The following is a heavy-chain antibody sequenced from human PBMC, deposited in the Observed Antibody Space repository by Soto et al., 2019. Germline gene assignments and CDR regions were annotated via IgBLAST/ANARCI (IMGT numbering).Heavy chain of an antibody. J-gene: IGHJ2*01. V-gene: IGHV3-9*01. CDR1: GFTFDDYA. CDR3: AKGLRSSSYWYFDL. D-gene: IGHD6-6*01. Sequence: GGSLRLSCAASGFTFDDYAVHWVRQAPGKGLEWVSGISWNSGSIGYADSVKGRFTISRDNAKNSLYLQMNSLRAEDTALYYCAKGLRSSSYWYFDLWGRGTLVTVSS. CDR2: ISWNSGSI.